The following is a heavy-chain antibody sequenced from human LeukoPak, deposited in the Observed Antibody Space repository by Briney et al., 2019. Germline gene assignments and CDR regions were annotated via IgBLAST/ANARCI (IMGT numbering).Heavy chain of an antibody. V-gene: IGHV3-21*01. J-gene: IGHJ4*02. CDR2: ISSSSSYI. Sequence: GGSLRLSCAASGFTFSSYSTNWVRQAPGKGLEWVSSISSSSSYIYYADSVKGRFTISRDNAKNSLYLQMNSLRAEDTAVYYCARGFSSGWYEDFDYWGQGTLVTISS. CDR3: ARGFSSGWYEDFDY. D-gene: IGHD6-19*01. CDR1: GFTFSSYS.